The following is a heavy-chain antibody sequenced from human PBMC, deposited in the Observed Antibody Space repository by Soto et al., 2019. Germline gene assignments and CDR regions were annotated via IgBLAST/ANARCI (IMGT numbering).Heavy chain of an antibody. CDR3: ARVDCSGGSCYFDY. J-gene: IGHJ4*02. D-gene: IGHD2-15*01. CDR1: GYTFPSYY. V-gene: IGHV1-46*01. Sequence: AASVKVSCRASGYTFPSYYMQFVRQAPGQGLEWMGIINPSGGSTSYAQKFQGRVTMTRDTSTSTIYMEMSSLRSEDSAVYYCARVDCSGGSCYFDYWGQRALLTVS. CDR2: INPSGGST.